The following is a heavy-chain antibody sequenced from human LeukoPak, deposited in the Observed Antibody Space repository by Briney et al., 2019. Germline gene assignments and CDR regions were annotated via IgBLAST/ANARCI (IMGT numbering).Heavy chain of an antibody. V-gene: IGHV4-59*01. D-gene: IGHD4-11*01. Sequence: PSETLSLTCTVSGGSISTYYWSWIRQPPGKGLEWIGYIYYSGGTNYNPSLKSRVTISVDTSKNQFSLKLSSVTAADTAVYYCARGPHDYTNSFDYWGQGTLVTVSS. J-gene: IGHJ4*02. CDR2: IYYSGGT. CDR3: ARGPHDYTNSFDY. CDR1: GGSISTYY.